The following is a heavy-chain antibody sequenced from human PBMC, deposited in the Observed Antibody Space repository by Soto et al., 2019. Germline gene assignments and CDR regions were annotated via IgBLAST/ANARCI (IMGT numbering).Heavy chain of an antibody. D-gene: IGHD2-15*01. Sequence: ASVKVSCKASGYTFTGYYMHWVRQAPGQGLEWMGWISAYNGNTNYAQKLQGRVTMTTDTSTSTAYMELRSLRSDDTAVYYCARDGEGGFYYFHSYWDVWGKGSTVPVSS. CDR1: GYTFTGYY. J-gene: IGHJ6*03. CDR3: ARDGEGGFYYFHSYWDV. V-gene: IGHV1-18*04. CDR2: ISAYNGNT.